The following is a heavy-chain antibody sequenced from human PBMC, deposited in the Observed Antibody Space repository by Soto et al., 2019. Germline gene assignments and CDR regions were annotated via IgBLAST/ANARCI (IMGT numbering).Heavy chain of an antibody. D-gene: IGHD6-19*01. V-gene: IGHV6-1*01. CDR3: ARGTKYSSGWFRNTYNWFDP. CDR2: TYYRSKWYN. CDR1: GDSVSSNSAA. Sequence: QTLSLTCAISGDSVSSNSAAWNWIRQSPSRGLEWLGRTYYRSKWYNDYAVSVKSRITINPDTSKNQFSLQLNSVTPEDTAVYYCARGTKYSSGWFRNTYNWFDPWGQGTLVTVSS. J-gene: IGHJ5*02.